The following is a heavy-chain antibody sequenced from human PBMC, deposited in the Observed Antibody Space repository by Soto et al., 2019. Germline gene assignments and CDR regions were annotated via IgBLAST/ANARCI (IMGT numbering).Heavy chain of an antibody. D-gene: IGHD3-22*01. J-gene: IGHJ3*02. CDR2: IKPDGSEK. V-gene: IGHV3-7*04. Sequence: EVQLVESGGGLVLPGGSLRLSCAASGFTFSSYWMSWVRQAPGKGLEWVANIKPDGSEKWHVDSVKGRFTISRDNAKNSLYLQMNSLRAEDTAVYYCARGDYYDSSGPFSDAFDIWGQGTMVTVSS. CDR1: GFTFSSYW. CDR3: ARGDYYDSSGPFSDAFDI.